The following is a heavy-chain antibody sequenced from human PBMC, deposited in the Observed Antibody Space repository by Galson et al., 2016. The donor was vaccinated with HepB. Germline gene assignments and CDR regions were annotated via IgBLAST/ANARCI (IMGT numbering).Heavy chain of an antibody. J-gene: IGHJ3*02. D-gene: IGHD1-7*01. V-gene: IGHV5-51*01. Sequence: QSGAEVKKPGESLKISCKGSGYSFTNYWTGWVRQTPGEGLEWMGIIFPGDSETRYSPSFQGQVTISVDKYISSASLQWASLPASDTAMYFCARGHSDNWNFDDAFDIWGQGTMVTVSS. CDR3: ARGHSDNWNFDDAFDI. CDR1: GYSFTNYW. CDR2: IFPGDSET.